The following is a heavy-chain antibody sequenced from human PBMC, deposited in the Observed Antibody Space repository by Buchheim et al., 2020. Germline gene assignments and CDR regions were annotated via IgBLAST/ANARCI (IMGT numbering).Heavy chain of an antibody. D-gene: IGHD2-8*01. CDR2: SRNKANSYTT. J-gene: IGHJ4*02. CDR1: GFSLSDYY. V-gene: IGHV3-72*01. Sequence: EVQLVESGGGLVQPGGSLTLSCAVSGFSLSDYYMDWVRQAPGKGLEWVGRSRNKANSYTTEYAASVKARFTISRDDSKNSLYLQMNSLKTEDTAVYYCARNDMYAFDSWGQGTL. CDR3: ARNDMYAFDS.